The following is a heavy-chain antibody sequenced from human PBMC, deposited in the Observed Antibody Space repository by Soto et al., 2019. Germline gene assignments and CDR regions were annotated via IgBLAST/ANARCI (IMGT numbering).Heavy chain of an antibody. V-gene: IGHV3-15*07. CDR3: TTDITMVPDIEY. D-gene: IGHD3-10*01. CDR1: GFTFSNAW. Sequence: GGSLRLSCAASGFTFSNAWMNWVRQAPGKGLEWVGRIKSKTDGVTTDYAAPVKGRFTISRDDSKNTLYLQMNSLKTEDTAVYYCTTDITMVPDIEYWGQGTLVTVSS. CDR2: IKSKTDGVTT. J-gene: IGHJ4*02.